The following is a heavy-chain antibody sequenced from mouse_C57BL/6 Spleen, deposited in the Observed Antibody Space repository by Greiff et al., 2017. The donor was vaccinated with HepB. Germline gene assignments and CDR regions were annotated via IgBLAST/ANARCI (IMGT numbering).Heavy chain of an antibody. J-gene: IGHJ2*01. V-gene: IGHV1-66*01. CDR2: IYPGSGNT. D-gene: IGHD1-1*01. Sequence: VKLVESGPELVKPGASVKISCKASGYSFTSYYIHWVKQRPGQGLEWIGWIYPGSGNTKYNEKFKGKATLTADTSSSTTYMQLSSLTSEDSAVYYCAREVYYGSSSFDYWGQGTTLTVSS. CDR1: GYSFTSYY. CDR3: AREVYYGSSSFDY.